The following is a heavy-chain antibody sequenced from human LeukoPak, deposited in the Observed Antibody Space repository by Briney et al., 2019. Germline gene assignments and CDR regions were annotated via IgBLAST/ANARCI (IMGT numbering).Heavy chain of an antibody. J-gene: IGHJ6*03. CDR1: GGSISSYY. V-gene: IGHV4-59*01. Sequence: LETLSLTCTVSGGSISSYYWSWIRQPPGKGLEWIGYIYYSGSTNYNPSLKSRVTISVDTSKNQFSLKLSSVTAADTAVYYCARGVAGAYYYYYYYMDVWGKGTTVTVSS. CDR3: ARGVAGAYYYYYYYMDV. CDR2: IYYSGST. D-gene: IGHD6-19*01.